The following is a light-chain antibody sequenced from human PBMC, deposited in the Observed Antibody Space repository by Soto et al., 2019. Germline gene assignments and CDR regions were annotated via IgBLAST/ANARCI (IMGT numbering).Light chain of an antibody. J-gene: IGKJ5*01. CDR3: QQRSNWPPIT. CDR2: DAS. Sequence: EIVLTQSPATLSLSPGERATLSCGASQTVSSSYLAWYQLKPGLAPRLLLYDASNRATGIPARFSGSGSGTDFTLTISSLEPEDFAVYYCQQRSNWPPITFGQGTRLEIK. V-gene: IGKV3D-20*02. CDR1: QTVSSSY.